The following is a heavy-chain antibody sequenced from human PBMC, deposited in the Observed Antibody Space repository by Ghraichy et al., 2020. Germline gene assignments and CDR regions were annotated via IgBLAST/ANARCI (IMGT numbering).Heavy chain of an antibody. Sequence: LNISCAASGFTFNNYWMHWVRQAPGKGLVWVSLISSDGSTTRYADSVKGRFTISRDNAKSTLYLQMNSLRAEDTAVYYCVSAMALPGYWGQGTLVTVSS. J-gene: IGHJ4*02. V-gene: IGHV3-74*01. CDR2: ISSDGSTT. CDR1: GFTFNNYW. D-gene: IGHD5-18*01. CDR3: VSAMALPGY.